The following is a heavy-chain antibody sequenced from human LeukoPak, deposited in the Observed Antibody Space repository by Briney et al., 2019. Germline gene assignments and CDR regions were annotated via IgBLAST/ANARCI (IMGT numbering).Heavy chain of an antibody. CDR1: GGTFSSYA. D-gene: IGHD1-26*01. J-gene: IGHJ6*02. V-gene: IGHV1-69*13. CDR2: IIPIFGTA. CDR3: ARDGDSGSYYYYYSMDV. Sequence: SVKVSCKASGGTFSSYAISWVRQAPGQGLEWMGGIIPIFGTANYAQKFQGRVTITADESTSTAYMELSSLRSEDTAVYYCARDGDSGSYYYYYSMDVWGQGTTVTVSS.